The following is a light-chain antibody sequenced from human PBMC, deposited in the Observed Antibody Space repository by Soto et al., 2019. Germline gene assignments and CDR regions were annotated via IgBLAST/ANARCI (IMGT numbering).Light chain of an antibody. CDR1: SSDVGFYNY. Sequence: QSVLTQPASMSGSPGQSITISCTGTSSDVGFYNYVSWYQQHPGKAPKLMIYEVSNRPSGVSNRFSGSKSGNTASLTISGLQAEDEADYYCSSYRSSSTLYVFGTGTKLTVL. V-gene: IGLV2-14*01. J-gene: IGLJ1*01. CDR2: EVS. CDR3: SSYRSSSTLYV.